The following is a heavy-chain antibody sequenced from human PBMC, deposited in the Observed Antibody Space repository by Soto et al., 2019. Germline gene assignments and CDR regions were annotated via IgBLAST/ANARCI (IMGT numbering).Heavy chain of an antibody. CDR2: IRSKANSYAT. J-gene: IGHJ4*02. Sequence: GGSLRLSCAASGFTFSGSAMHWVRQASGKGLEWVGRIRSKANSYATAYAASVKGRFTISTDDSKNTAYLQMNSLKTEDTAVYYCTRKGYGDYGRDYWGQGTLVTVSS. V-gene: IGHV3-73*01. CDR3: TRKGYGDYGRDY. CDR1: GFTFSGSA. D-gene: IGHD4-17*01.